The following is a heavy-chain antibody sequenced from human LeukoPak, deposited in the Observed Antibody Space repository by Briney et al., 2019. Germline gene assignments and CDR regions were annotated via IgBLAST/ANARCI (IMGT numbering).Heavy chain of an antibody. D-gene: IGHD6-6*01. CDR1: GYTFSDYS. Sequence: ASVKVSCKASGYTFSDYSMHWVRQAPGQGLEWMGWINPNSGGTKYAQKFQGRVTMTRDTSISTAFMELSSLRSDDTAVYFCARAGKYSTSHLDSWGQGTLVSVSS. CDR3: ARAGKYSTSHLDS. J-gene: IGHJ4*02. CDR2: INPNSGGT. V-gene: IGHV1-2*02.